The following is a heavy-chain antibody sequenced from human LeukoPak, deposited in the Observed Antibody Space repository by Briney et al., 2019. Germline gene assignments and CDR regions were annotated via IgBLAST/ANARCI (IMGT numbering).Heavy chain of an antibody. CDR2: INHSGST. CDR1: GGSFSGYY. CDR3: ARRHIWLGHDY. Sequence: SETLSLTCAVYGGSFSGYYWSWIRQPPGKGLEWIGEINHSGSTNYNPSLKSRVTISVDTSKNQFSLKLSSVTAADTAVYYCARRHIWLGHDYWGQGTLVTVSS. D-gene: IGHD5-18*01. V-gene: IGHV4-34*01. J-gene: IGHJ4*02.